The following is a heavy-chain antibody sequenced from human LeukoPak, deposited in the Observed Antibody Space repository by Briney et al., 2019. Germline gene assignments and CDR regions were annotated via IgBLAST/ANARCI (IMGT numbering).Heavy chain of an antibody. J-gene: IGHJ6*03. CDR1: GFTFSSYG. CDR3: ARGYSSSWNYYYYYMDV. CDR2: ISSVSSYI. Sequence: GGSLRLSCAASGFTFSSYGMHWVRQAPGKGLEWVSSISSVSSYIYYADSVKGRFTISRDNAKNSLYLQMNSLRAEDTAVYYCARGYSSSWNYYYYYMDVWGKGTTVTVSS. D-gene: IGHD6-13*01. V-gene: IGHV3-21*01.